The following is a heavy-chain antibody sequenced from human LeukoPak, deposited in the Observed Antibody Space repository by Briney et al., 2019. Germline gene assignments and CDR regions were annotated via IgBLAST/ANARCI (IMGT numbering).Heavy chain of an antibody. J-gene: IGHJ4*02. Sequence: SETLSLTCTVSGGSISSGGYYWSWIRQHPGKGLEWIGYIYYSGSTYYNPSLKSRVTISVDTSKNQFSLKLSSVTAADTAVYYCARGGPAAMVRYWGQGTLVTVSS. D-gene: IGHD5-18*01. CDR2: IYYSGST. CDR3: ARGGPAAMVRY. CDR1: GGSISSGGYY. V-gene: IGHV4-31*03.